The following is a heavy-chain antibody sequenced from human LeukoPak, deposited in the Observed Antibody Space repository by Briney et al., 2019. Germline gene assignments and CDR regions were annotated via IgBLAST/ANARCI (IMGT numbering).Heavy chain of an antibody. D-gene: IGHD4-17*01. CDR2: IIPIFGTA. CDR1: GGTFSSYA. CDR3: ATSYGDYYGDYVGY. Sequence: GASVKVSCKASGGTFSSYAISWVRQAPGQGLEWMGGIIPIFGTANYAQKFQGRVTITADESTSTAYMELSSLRSEDTAVYYCATSYGDYYGDYVGYWGQGTLVTVSS. J-gene: IGHJ4*02. V-gene: IGHV1-69*01.